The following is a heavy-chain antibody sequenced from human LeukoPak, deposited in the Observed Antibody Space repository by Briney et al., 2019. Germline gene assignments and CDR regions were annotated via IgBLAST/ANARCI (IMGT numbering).Heavy chain of an antibody. CDR1: GGSISSYY. V-gene: IGHV4-59*12. CDR2: IYYSGST. Sequence: NSSETLSLTCTVSGGSISSYYWSWIRQPPGKGLEWIGYIYYSGSTNYNPSLKSRVTISVDTSKNQFSLKLTSVTAADTAVYFCARGSGSFDPWAREPWSPSPQ. CDR3: ARGSGSFDP. J-gene: IGHJ5*02.